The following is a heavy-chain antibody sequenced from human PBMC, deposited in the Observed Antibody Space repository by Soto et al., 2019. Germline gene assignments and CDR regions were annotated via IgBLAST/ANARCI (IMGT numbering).Heavy chain of an antibody. Sequence: EVHLVESGGGLVTPGGSLRLSCAASGFTFSSHSMNWVRQAPGKGLEWVSCIGDSPAYIYYAGSVKGRFTISRDNAKNSLYLQMNSLRAEDTAVYYCARDQRHLRHGYSDYWGQGTLVTVSS. CDR1: GFTFSSHS. D-gene: IGHD5-12*01. CDR2: IGDSPAYI. CDR3: ARDQRHLRHGYSDY. J-gene: IGHJ4*02. V-gene: IGHV3-21*01.